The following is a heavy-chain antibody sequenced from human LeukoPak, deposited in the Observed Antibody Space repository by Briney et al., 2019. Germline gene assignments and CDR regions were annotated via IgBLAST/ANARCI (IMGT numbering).Heavy chain of an antibody. D-gene: IGHD5-12*01. V-gene: IGHV1-58*02. CDR2: IVVGSGNT. Sequence: SVKVSCKASGFTFTSSAMQWVRQARGQRLEWIGWIVVGSGNTNYAQKFQERVTITRDMSTSTAYMELSSLRSEDTAVYYCAADPSGGYVNYMDVWGKGTTVTVSS. CDR1: GFTFTSSA. CDR3: AADPSGGYVNYMDV. J-gene: IGHJ6*03.